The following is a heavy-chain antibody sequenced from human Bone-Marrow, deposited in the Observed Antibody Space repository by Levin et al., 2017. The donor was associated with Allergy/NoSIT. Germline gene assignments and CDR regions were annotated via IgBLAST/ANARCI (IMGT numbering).Heavy chain of an antibody. CDR3: ARVEYYYYYYGLDV. Sequence: SETLSLTCSVSGGSFSSGDHCWSWVRQPPGRGLEWIGYMCYTVNTYYNPSLKRRVAISVDTSKNQFTLNLTSVTAADTAVYYCARVEYYYYYYGLDVWGQGTTVTVSS. V-gene: IGHV4-30-4*01. CDR2: MCYTVNT. J-gene: IGHJ6*02. D-gene: IGHD5-24*01. CDR1: GGSFSSGDHC.